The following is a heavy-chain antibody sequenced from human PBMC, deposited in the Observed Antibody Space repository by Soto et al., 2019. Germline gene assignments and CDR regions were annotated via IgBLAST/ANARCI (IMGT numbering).Heavy chain of an antibody. J-gene: IGHJ4*02. Sequence: ASVKVSCKTSGYTFTNYGINWVRQAPGQGLEWMGWISPYNGDTNYAQKLHGRVTMTTDTSTSTAYMEVRSLRSDDTAVFYCGREAALMPAALPIDYWGQGTLVTVSS. D-gene: IGHD2-2*02. CDR3: GREAALMPAALPIDY. CDR2: ISPYNGDT. V-gene: IGHV1-18*01. CDR1: GYTFTNYG.